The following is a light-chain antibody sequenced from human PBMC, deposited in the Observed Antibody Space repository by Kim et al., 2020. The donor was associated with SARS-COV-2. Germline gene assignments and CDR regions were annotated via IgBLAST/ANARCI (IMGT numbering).Light chain of an antibody. CDR3: QAWDSSVV. Sequence: SYELTQPPSVSVSPGQTASITCSGDKLGDKYACWYQQKPGQSPVLVIYQDSKRPSGIPERFSGSNSGYTATLTISGTQAMDEADYYCQAWDSSVVLVGGT. CDR1: KLGDKY. CDR2: QDS. V-gene: IGLV3-1*01. J-gene: IGLJ2*01.